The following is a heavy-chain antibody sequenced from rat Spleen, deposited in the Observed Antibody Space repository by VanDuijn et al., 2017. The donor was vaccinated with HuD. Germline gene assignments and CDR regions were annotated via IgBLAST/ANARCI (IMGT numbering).Heavy chain of an antibody. CDR1: GYSITRSYR. V-gene: IGHV3-3*01. CDR2: INSAGST. Sequence: EVQLQESGPGLVKPSQSLSLTCSVPGYSITRSYRWNWIRRFPGNKLEWMGYINSAGSTNYNPSLKSRISITRDTSKNQFFLQVNSVTTEDTATYYCAKTTVAYYYVMDAWGQGASVTVSS. D-gene: IGHD1-3*01. J-gene: IGHJ4*01. CDR3: AKTTVAYYYVMDA.